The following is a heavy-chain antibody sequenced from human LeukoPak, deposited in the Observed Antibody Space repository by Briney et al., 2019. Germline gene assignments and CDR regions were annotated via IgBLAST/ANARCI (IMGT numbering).Heavy chain of an antibody. V-gene: IGHV4-30-2*01. CDR1: GGSISSGGYS. CDR2: IYHSGST. J-gene: IGHJ4*02. D-gene: IGHD3-10*01. CDR3: ARGYSAMVRGVGNFDY. Sequence: SETLSLTCAVSGGSISSGGYSWGWIRQPPGKGLEWIGYIYHSGSTYYNPSLKSRVTISVDRSKNQFSLKLSSVTAADTAVYYCARGYSAMVRGVGNFDYWGQGTLVTVSS.